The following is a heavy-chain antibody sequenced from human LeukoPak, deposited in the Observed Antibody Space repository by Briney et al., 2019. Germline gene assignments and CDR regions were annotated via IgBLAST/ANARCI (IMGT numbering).Heavy chain of an antibody. Sequence: ASVKVSCKASGYTFTSYGISWVRQAPGQRLEWMGWISAYNGNTNYAQKVQGRVTMTTDTSTSTASMELRSLRSDDTAVYYCARDLRVVGRGRDSSGSSGYWGQGTLVTVSS. D-gene: IGHD3-22*01. CDR1: GYTFTSYG. CDR2: ISAYNGNT. J-gene: IGHJ4*02. CDR3: ARDLRVVGRGRDSSGSSGY. V-gene: IGHV1-18*01.